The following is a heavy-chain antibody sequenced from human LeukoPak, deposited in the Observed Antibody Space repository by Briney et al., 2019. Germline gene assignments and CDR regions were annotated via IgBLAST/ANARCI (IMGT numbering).Heavy chain of an antibody. Sequence: SQTLSLTCVVSGGSMSSGGYSWSWIRQPPGKGLEWIGYIYHSQSTNYNPSLKSRVTISGDRSKNQFSLKLSSVTAADTAVYYCARHLIAAAATTNGLGYGMDVWGQGTTVTVSS. V-gene: IGHV4-30-2*01. CDR3: ARHLIAAAATTNGLGYGMDV. CDR2: IYHSQST. J-gene: IGHJ6*02. CDR1: GGSMSSGGYS. D-gene: IGHD6-13*01.